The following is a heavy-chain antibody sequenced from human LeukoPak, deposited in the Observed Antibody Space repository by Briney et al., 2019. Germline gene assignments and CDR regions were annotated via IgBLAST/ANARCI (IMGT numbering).Heavy chain of an antibody. V-gene: IGHV3-33*01. CDR1: GFTFSSYG. D-gene: IGHD1-26*01. Sequence: PGRSLRLSCAASGFTFSSYGMHWVRQAPGKGLEWVAVIWYDGSNKYYADSVKGRFTISRDNSKNTLYLQMNSLRVEDTAVYYCARDDGGSGTSGTFDYWGQGTLVTVSS. J-gene: IGHJ4*02. CDR3: ARDDGGSGTSGTFDY. CDR2: IWYDGSNK.